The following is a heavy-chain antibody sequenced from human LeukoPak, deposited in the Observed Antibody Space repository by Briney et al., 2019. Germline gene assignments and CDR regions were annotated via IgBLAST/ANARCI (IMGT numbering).Heavy chain of an antibody. J-gene: IGHJ4*02. CDR3: ARRGGPAAIPYYFDY. D-gene: IGHD2-2*01. CDR2: INHSGST. V-gene: IGHV4-34*01. Sequence: SETLSLTCAVYGGSFSGYYWSWIRQPPGKGLEWIGEINHSGSTNYNPSLKSRVTISVDTSKNQFSLKLSSVTAADTAVYYCARRGGPAAIPYYFDYWGQGTLLTVSS. CDR1: GGSFSGYY.